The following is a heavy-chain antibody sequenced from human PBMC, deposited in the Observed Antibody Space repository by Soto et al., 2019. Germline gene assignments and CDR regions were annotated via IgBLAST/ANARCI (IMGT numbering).Heavy chain of an antibody. D-gene: IGHD1-20*01. V-gene: IGHV2-5*01. CDR2: INWNDDK. CDR1: GFSLITSGVA. J-gene: IGHJ4*02. Sequence: QITLKESGPTLVNPTQTLTLTCTFSGFSLITSGVAVVWIRQPPGKALEWLALINWNDDKAYSPSLNNRLTITKDTSKNQVVLTMTNMDPVDTATYYCARDYNWRFEYWGQGTLVTVSS. CDR3: ARDYNWRFEY.